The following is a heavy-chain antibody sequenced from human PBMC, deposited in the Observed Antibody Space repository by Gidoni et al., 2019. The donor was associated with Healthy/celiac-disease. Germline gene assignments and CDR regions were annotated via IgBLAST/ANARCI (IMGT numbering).Heavy chain of an antibody. D-gene: IGHD1-26*01. V-gene: IGHV1-69*01. CDR2: IIPFFCTG. CDR1: GGGVSSYN. CDR3: ARAAYGGAYYYPMDV. Sequence: HVQLVQSGAEVKKPGSSVKVSCKASGGGVSSYNINWVRQAPGPGREYLGGIIPFFCTGNHAQRFQGRVTISADETTSTAYMELSSLRSEDTAVYYCARAAYGGAYYYPMDVWGQGTTVTVSS. J-gene: IGHJ6*02.